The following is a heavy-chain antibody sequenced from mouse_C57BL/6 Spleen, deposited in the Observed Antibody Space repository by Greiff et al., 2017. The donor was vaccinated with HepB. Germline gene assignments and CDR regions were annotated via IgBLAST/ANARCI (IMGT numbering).Heavy chain of an antibody. CDR1: GFTFSSYT. Sequence: EVQVVESGGGLVKPGGSLKLSCAASGFTFSSYTMSWVRQTPEKRLEWVATISGGGGNTYYPDSVKGRFTISRDNAKNTLYLQMSSLRSEDTALYYCARRDDYDGGRFAYWGQGTLVTVSA. CDR2: ISGGGGNT. J-gene: IGHJ3*01. V-gene: IGHV5-9*01. D-gene: IGHD2-4*01. CDR3: ARRDDYDGGRFAY.